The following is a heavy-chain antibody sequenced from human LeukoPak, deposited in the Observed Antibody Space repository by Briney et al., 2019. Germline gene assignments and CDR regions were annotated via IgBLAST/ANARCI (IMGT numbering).Heavy chain of an antibody. D-gene: IGHD3-10*01. CDR1: DYTFSTYG. Sequence: ASVKVSCEGSDYTFSTYGINWVRQAPGQGLEWMGWIDPSTGGTNYAQNFQGRVTMTRDTSTTTVYMELSSLKSDDTAVYHCARGNNYGSGSLFYGWGQGTLVTVSS. V-gene: IGHV1-2*02. CDR3: ARGNNYGSGSLFYG. J-gene: IGHJ4*02. CDR2: IDPSTGGT.